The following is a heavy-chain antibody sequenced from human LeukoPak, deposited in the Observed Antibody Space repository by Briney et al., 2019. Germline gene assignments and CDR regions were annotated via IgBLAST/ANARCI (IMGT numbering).Heavy chain of an antibody. CDR2: IYYSGST. CDR3: TREYGFMTTVFHAFDI. D-gene: IGHD4-17*01. CDR1: GGSFSGYY. J-gene: IGHJ3*02. Sequence: ASETLSLTCAVYGGSFSGYYWSWIRQPPGKGLEWIGYIYYSGSTNYNPSLKSRVTISVDTSKNQFSLKLSSVTAADTAIYYCTREYGFMTTVFHAFDIWGQGTMVTVSS. V-gene: IGHV4-34*11.